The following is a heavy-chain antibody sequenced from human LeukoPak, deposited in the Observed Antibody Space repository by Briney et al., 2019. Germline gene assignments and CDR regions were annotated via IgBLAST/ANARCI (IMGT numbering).Heavy chain of an antibody. CDR1: GFLFSDFIDHT. CDR2: ISSSSTSI. J-gene: IGHJ4*02. Sequence: GGSLRLSCSASGFLFSDFIDHTMVWVRQAPGKGLEWVSYISSSSTSISYADSVRGRFSISRDNAQRSLYLHMNSLRDEDTAVYYCAREFSVVGNFDYWGQGTLVIVSS. D-gene: IGHD2-21*01. V-gene: IGHV3-21*01. CDR3: AREFSVVGNFDY.